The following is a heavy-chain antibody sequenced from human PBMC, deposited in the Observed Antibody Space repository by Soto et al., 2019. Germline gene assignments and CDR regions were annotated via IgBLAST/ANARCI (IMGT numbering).Heavy chain of an antibody. CDR3: ATQEESYIWGSYPRV. V-gene: IGHV3-23*01. Sequence: GGSLRLSCAASGFTFSSYAMSWVRQAPGKGLEWVSAISGSGGSTYYADSVKGRFTISRDNSKNTLYLQMNSLRAEDTAVYYCATQEESYIWGSYPRVWGQGTLVTVSS. J-gene: IGHJ4*02. CDR2: ISGSGGST. D-gene: IGHD3-16*01. CDR1: GFTFSSYA.